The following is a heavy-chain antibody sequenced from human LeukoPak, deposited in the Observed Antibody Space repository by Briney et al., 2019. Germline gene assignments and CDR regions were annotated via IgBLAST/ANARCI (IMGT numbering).Heavy chain of an antibody. V-gene: IGHV4-39*02. Sequence: PSETLSLTCTVSGGSISSSSYYWGWIRQPPGKGLEWIGSIYYSGSTYYNPSLKSRVTISVDTSKNQFSLKLSSVTAADTAVYYCAREITYYDFWSGYYSDGYFDYWGQGTLVTVSS. D-gene: IGHD3-3*01. CDR2: IYYSGST. J-gene: IGHJ4*02. CDR1: GGSISSSSYY. CDR3: AREITYYDFWSGYYSDGYFDY.